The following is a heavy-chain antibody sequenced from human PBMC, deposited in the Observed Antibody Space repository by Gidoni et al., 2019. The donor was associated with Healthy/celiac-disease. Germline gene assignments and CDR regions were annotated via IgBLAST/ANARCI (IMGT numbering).Heavy chain of an antibody. J-gene: IGHJ4*02. CDR2: ISYDGSNK. CDR1: GFTFSSNG. CDR3: AKDYAPGIAVAGPFDY. V-gene: IGHV3-30*18. D-gene: IGHD6-19*01. Sequence: QVQLVESGGGVVQPGRSLRLSCAASGFTFSSNGMHWVRQAPGKGLEWVAVISYDGSNKYYADSVKGRFTISRDNSKNTLYLQMNSLRAEDTAVYYCAKDYAPGIAVAGPFDYWGQGTLVTVSS.